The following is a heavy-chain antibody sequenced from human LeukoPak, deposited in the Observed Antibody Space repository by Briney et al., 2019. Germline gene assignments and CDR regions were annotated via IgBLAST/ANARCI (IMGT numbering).Heavy chain of an antibody. CDR3: ARDYYDSSGYYQIGWFDP. CDR1: GGSISSGSYY. Sequence: SQTLSLTCTVSGGSISSGSYYWSWIRQPAGKGLEWIGRIYVTGSTNYNPSLKSRVTISVDTSKNQFSLKLSSVTAADTAVYYCARDYYDSSGYYQIGWFDPWGQGTLVTVSS. J-gene: IGHJ5*02. CDR2: IYVTGST. V-gene: IGHV4-61*02. D-gene: IGHD3-22*01.